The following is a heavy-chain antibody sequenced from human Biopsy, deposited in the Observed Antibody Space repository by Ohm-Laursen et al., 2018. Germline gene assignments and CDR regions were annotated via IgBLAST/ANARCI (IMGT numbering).Heavy chain of an antibody. Sequence: ASAKVSCKASSYTFTDYNIHWMRQAPGQGLEWLGYINCKTGATNYAQKFQGPVTMTRDTSISTAYLALGSVRSADTAIYYCARDPLNGHKHFDYWGQGSLVTVSS. J-gene: IGHJ4*02. D-gene: IGHD2-8*01. CDR1: SYTFTDYN. V-gene: IGHV1-2*02. CDR2: INCKTGAT. CDR3: ARDPLNGHKHFDY.